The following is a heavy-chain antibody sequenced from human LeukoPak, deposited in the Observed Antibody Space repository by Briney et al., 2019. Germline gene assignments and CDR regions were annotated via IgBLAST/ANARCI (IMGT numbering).Heavy chain of an antibody. V-gene: IGHV1-18*01. Sequence: ASVKVSCKASGYTFTSYGISWVRQAPGQGLEWMGWISAYNGNTNYAQKLQGRVTMTTDTSTSTAYMELRSLRSDDTAVYYCASEYYYDSSGYLAGGAFDIWGQGTMVTVSS. D-gene: IGHD3-22*01. CDR3: ASEYYYDSSGYLAGGAFDI. J-gene: IGHJ3*02. CDR2: ISAYNGNT. CDR1: GYTFTSYG.